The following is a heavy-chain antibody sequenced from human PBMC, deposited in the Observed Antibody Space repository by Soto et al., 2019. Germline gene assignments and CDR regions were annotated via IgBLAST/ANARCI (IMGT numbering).Heavy chain of an antibody. CDR2: IKQDGSEK. CDR1: GFVFSGNW. D-gene: IGHD4-17*01. J-gene: IGHJ4*02. CDR3: ARYHFGDYAFDS. V-gene: IGHV3-7*04. Sequence: GGSLRLSCAASGFVFSGNWMSWVRQAPGKGLEGVANIKQDGSEKRYVDSVEGRFTISRDNAKNSLYLQMNSLIVEDTATYYCARYHFGDYAFDSWGQGTPVTVSS.